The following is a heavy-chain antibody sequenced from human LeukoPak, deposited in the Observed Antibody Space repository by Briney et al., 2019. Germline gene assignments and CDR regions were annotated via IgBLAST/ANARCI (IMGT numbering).Heavy chain of an antibody. CDR1: GYTFTGYY. CDR2: INPNSGGT. Sequence: ASVKVSCKASGYTFTGYYMHWVRQAPGQGLEWMGWINPNSGGTNYAQKFQGRVTMTRDTSTSTVYMELSSLRSEDTAVYYCAREVVIAIRGEPFDYWGQGTLVTVSS. V-gene: IGHV1-2*02. D-gene: IGHD2-21*01. J-gene: IGHJ4*02. CDR3: AREVVIAIRGEPFDY.